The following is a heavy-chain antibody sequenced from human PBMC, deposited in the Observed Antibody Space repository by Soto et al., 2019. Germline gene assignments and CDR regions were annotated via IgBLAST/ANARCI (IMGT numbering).Heavy chain of an antibody. V-gene: IGHV4-34*01. D-gene: IGHD4-17*01. J-gene: IGHJ6*02. CDR3: AILVTVTPYYYGMDV. Sequence: SETLSLTCAVYGGSFSGYYWSWIRQPPGKGLEWIGEINHSGSTNYNPSLKSRVTISVDTSKNQFSLKLSSVTAADTAVYYCAILVTVTPYYYGMDVWGQGTTVTVSS. CDR1: GGSFSGYY. CDR2: INHSGST.